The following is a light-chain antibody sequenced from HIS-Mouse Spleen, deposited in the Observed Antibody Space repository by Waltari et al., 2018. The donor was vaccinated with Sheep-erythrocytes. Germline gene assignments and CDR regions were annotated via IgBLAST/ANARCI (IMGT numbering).Light chain of an antibody. CDR3: QQYYSYPPT. CDR2: AAS. V-gene: IGKV1-8*01. CDR1: QGISIY. J-gene: IGKJ1*01. Sequence: AIRMTQSPSSFSASTGDRVTSTCRASQGISIYLAWYQQKPGKAPKLLIYAASTLQSGVPSRFSGSGSGTDFTLTISCLQSEDFATYYCQQYYSYPPTFGQGTKVEIK.